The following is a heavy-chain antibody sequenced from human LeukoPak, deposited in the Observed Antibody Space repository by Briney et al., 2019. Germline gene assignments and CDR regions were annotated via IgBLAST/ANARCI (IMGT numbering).Heavy chain of an antibody. Sequence: GGSLRLSCAASGFTFSSYGMNWVRQAPGKGLEWVSLISGSGDSTYYADSGKGRFTIARDNSKSTLFLQMNSLRAEDAAVYYCATSGLMVGTFDCWGQGTLVTVSS. V-gene: IGHV3-23*01. J-gene: IGHJ4*02. D-gene: IGHD2-21*02. CDR3: ATSGLMVGTFDC. CDR2: ISGSGDST. CDR1: GFTFSSYG.